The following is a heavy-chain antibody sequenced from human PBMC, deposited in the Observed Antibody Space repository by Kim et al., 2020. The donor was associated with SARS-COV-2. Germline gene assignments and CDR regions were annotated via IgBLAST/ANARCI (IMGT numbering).Heavy chain of an antibody. D-gene: IGHD5-12*01. J-gene: IGHJ4*02. Sequence: SVYGRFTISRDNAKNSLYLQMNRRRAEDTAVYYCAREGGYSGYDEAVDYWGQGTLVTVSS. CDR3: AREGGYSGYDEAVDY. V-gene: IGHV3-21*01.